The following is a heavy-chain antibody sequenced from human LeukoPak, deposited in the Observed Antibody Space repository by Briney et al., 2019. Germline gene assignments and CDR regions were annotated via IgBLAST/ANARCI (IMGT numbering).Heavy chain of an antibody. CDR1: GFTFSNYK. CDR3: ARVRGRSQNDY. CDR2: ISYDGSNK. D-gene: IGHD4-17*01. V-gene: IGHV3-30*04. Sequence: PGGSLRLSCAASGFTFSNYKMNWVRQAPGKGLEWVAVISYDGSNKYYADSVKGRFTISRDNSKNTLYLQMNSLRAEDTAVYYCARVRGRSQNDYWGQGTLVTVSS. J-gene: IGHJ4*02.